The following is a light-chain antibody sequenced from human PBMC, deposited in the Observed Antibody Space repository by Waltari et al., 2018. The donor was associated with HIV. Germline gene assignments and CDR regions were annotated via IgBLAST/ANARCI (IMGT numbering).Light chain of an antibody. J-gene: IGLJ2*01. CDR2: EVT. Sequence: QSALTQPPSASGSPGQSVTISCTGTSSDVGGYIYVPWYQQHPGKAPKLIIYEVTNRPSGVPDRFSGSKSGNTASLTVSGLQAEDEADYYCTSYGGNNNLLFGGGTKLTVL. CDR1: SSDVGGYIY. V-gene: IGLV2-8*01. CDR3: TSYGGNNNLL.